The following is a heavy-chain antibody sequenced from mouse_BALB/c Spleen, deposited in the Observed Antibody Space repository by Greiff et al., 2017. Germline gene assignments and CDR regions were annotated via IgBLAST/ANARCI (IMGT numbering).Heavy chain of an antibody. Sequence: EVMLVESGGGLVQPGGSLRLSCATSGFTFTDYYMSWVRQPPGKALEWLGFIRNKANGYTTEYSASVKGRFTISRDNSQSILYLQMNTLRAEDSATYYCARDSSGYVDYAMDYWGQGTSVTVSS. CDR3: ARDSSGYVDYAMDY. D-gene: IGHD3-1*01. J-gene: IGHJ4*01. CDR2: IRNKANGYTT. V-gene: IGHV7-3*02. CDR1: GFTFTDYY.